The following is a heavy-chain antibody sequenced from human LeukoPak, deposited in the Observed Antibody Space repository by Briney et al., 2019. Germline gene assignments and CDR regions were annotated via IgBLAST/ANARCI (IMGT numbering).Heavy chain of an antibody. D-gene: IGHD5-18*01. J-gene: IGHJ4*02. CDR1: GGSISNYC. V-gene: IGHV4-59*01. CDR3: ARGDTPTVKYIF. CDR2: FFYGANT. Sequence: SETLSLTCTVSGGSISNYCWSWIRQPPGKGLEWIGYFFYGANTNYNPSLKSRVTISVDTSKNQFSLKLTSVTAADTAVYYCARGDTPTVKYIFWGQGTLVTVSS.